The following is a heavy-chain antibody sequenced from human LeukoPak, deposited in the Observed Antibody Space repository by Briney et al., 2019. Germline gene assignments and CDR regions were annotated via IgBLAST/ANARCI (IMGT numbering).Heavy chain of an antibody. D-gene: IGHD3-3*02. CDR2: ISSSSYI. V-gene: IGHV3-21*01. J-gene: IGHJ4*02. CDR3: ARVSAPRAGYYFDY. Sequence: PGGSLRLSCAASGFTFSSYSMNWVRQAPGKGLEWVSSISSSSYIYYADSVKGRFTISRDNAKNSLYLQMNSLRAEDTAVYYCARVSAPRAGYYFDYWGQGTLVTVSS. CDR1: GFTFSSYS.